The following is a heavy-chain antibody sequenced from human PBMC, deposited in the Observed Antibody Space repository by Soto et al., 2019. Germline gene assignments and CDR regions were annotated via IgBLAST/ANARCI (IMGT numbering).Heavy chain of an antibody. CDR2: IWYDGSNK. V-gene: IGHV3-33*01. CDR1: GFTFSSYG. D-gene: IGHD3-22*01. Sequence: GGSLRLSCAASGFTFSSYGMHWVRQAPGKGLEWVAGIWYDGSNKYYADSVKGRFTISRDNSKNTLYLQMNSLRAEDAAVYYCARDRHSSSYSPDAFDIWGKGTMVTVSS. CDR3: ARDRHSSSYSPDAFDI. J-gene: IGHJ3*02.